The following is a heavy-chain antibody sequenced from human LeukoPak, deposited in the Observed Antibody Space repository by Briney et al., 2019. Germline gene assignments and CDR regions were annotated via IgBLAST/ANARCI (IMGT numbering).Heavy chain of an antibody. D-gene: IGHD1-1*01. CDR3: ARLGLEVGGPNWFDP. J-gene: IGHJ5*02. V-gene: IGHV3-7*01. CDR2: IKRDGSQK. Sequence: GGSLRLSCAAPGFSFSSNWMGWVRQAPGKGLEWVAHIKRDGSQKYYLDSVKGRFTIARDNAKNSLYLQMNSQRVEDTAVYYCARLGLEVGGPNWFDPGGQGTLVTVSS. CDR1: GFSFSSNW.